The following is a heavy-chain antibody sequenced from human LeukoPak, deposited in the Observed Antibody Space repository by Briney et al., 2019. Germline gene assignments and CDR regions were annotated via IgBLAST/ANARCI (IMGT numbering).Heavy chain of an antibody. CDR1: GFTLSSYW. D-gene: IGHD6-13*01. V-gene: IGHV3-7*01. J-gene: IGHJ4*02. Sequence: PGGSLRLSCAASGFTLSSYWMSWVRQALGKWLEWVANIKYDGSEKDYVDSVKGRFTISRDNAKNSLYLQMNSLRAEDTAVYYCARDIATPGLFFDYWGQGTLVTVSS. CDR3: ARDIATPGLFFDY. CDR2: IKYDGSEK.